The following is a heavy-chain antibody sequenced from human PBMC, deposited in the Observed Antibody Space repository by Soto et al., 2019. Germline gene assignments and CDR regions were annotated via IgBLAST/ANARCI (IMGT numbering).Heavy chain of an antibody. CDR2: IYYSGST. CDR1: GGSISSSSYY. CDR3: ANTYSSSPLGN. Sequence: SETLSLTCTVSGGSISSSSYYWGWIRQPPGKGLEWIGSIYYSGSTYYNPSLKSRVTISVDTSKNQFSLKLSSVTAADTAVYYCANTYSSSPLGNWGQGTLVTVPQ. J-gene: IGHJ4*02. V-gene: IGHV4-39*01. D-gene: IGHD6-6*01.